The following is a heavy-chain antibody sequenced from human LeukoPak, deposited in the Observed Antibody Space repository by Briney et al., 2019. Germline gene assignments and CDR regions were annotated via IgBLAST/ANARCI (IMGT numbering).Heavy chain of an antibody. D-gene: IGHD3-22*01. V-gene: IGHV3-23*01. CDR1: GFTFRSHA. CDR3: AKGSYYDSSGSFYFDY. CDR2: IYENGGTT. J-gene: IGHJ4*02. Sequence: GGSLRLSCVGSGFTFRSHAMSWVRQAPEKGLEFVSGIYENGGTTYYADSVKGRFSISRDNSKNTLYLQMNSLRAEDTAVYYCAKGSYYDSSGSFYFDYWGQGTLVTVSS.